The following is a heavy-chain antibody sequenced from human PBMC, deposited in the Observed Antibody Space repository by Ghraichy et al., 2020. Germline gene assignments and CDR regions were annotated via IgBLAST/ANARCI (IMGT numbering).Heavy chain of an antibody. CDR2: INHSGST. D-gene: IGHD3-10*01. CDR1: GGSFSGYY. V-gene: IGHV4-34*01. J-gene: IGHJ4*02. CDR3: ASGPRITMVRGVIKGYY. Sequence: SQTLSLTCAVYGGSFSGYYWSWIRQPPGKELEWIGEINHSGSTNYNPSLKSRVTISVDTSKNQFSLKLSSVTAADTAVYYCASGPRITMVRGVIKGYYWGQGTLVTVSS.